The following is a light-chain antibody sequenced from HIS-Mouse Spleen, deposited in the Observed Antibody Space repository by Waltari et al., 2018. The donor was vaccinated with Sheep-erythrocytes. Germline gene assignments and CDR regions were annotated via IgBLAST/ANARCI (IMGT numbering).Light chain of an antibody. J-gene: IGKJ4*01. Sequence: IQMTQSPSSLSASVADRVTITCRASQSISSYLNWYQQKPGKAPKLLIYAASSLQSGVPSRFSGSGSGTDFTLTISSLQPEDFATYYCQQSYSTPPTFGGGTKVEIK. CDR2: AAS. CDR3: QQSYSTPPT. V-gene: IGKV1-39*01. CDR1: QSISSY.